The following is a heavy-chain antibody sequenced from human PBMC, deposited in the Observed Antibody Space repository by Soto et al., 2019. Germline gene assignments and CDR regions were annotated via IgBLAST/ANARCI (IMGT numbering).Heavy chain of an antibody. D-gene: IGHD6-13*01. J-gene: IGHJ5*02. CDR3: ARSDSSSWSEQFDP. Sequence: GSLRLSCAASGFTFSDYYMSWIRQAPGKGLEWVSYISSSGSTIYYADSVKGRFTISRDNAKNSLYLQMNSLRAEDTAVYYCARSDSSSWSEQFDPWGQGTLVTVS. CDR1: GFTFSDYY. CDR2: ISSSGSTI. V-gene: IGHV3-11*01.